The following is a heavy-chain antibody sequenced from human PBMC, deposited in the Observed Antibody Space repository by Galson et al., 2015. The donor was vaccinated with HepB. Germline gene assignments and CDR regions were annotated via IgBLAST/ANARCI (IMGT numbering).Heavy chain of an antibody. CDR1: GFSLSDSY. Sequence: SLRLSCAASGFSLSDSYMNWVRQAPGKGLEWVSYISSSGTTIYDADSVKGRFTISRDNAKNSLYLQINSLRAEDTAVYYCATLGCGYRTDIWGQGTMVTVSS. V-gene: IGHV3-11*01. D-gene: IGHD5-12*01. J-gene: IGHJ3*02. CDR2: ISSSGTTI. CDR3: ATLGCGYRTDI.